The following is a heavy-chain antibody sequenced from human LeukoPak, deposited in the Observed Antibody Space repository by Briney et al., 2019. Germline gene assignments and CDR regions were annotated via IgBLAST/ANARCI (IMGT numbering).Heavy chain of an antibody. CDR1: GYTFTGYY. CDR3: AKSVVGATPIRDWFDP. CDR2: INPNSGGT. J-gene: IGHJ5*02. D-gene: IGHD1-26*01. Sequence: ASVKVSCKASGYTFTGYYMHWVRQAPGRGLEWMGWINPNSGGTNYAQKFQGRVTMTRDTSVSTAYMELSRLRSDDTAVYYCAKSVVGATPIRDWFDPWGQGTLVTVSS. V-gene: IGHV1-2*02.